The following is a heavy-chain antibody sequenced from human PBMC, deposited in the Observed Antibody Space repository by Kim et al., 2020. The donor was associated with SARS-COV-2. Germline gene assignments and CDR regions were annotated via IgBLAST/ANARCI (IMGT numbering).Heavy chain of an antibody. D-gene: IGHD3-9*01. J-gene: IGHJ4*02. CDR3: AKWVPRAYVGDIFTAYQALRPY. CDR2: ISNSGDTT. CDR1: GFTFSSYA. V-gene: IGHV3-23*01. Sequence: GGSLRLSCAASGFTFSSYAMTWVRQAPGKGLEWVSTISNSGDTTYYAGSVKGRFTISRDNSKNTLYLQMNSLRAEDTAVYYCAKWVPRAYVGDIFTAYQALRPYWGQGTLVTVSS.